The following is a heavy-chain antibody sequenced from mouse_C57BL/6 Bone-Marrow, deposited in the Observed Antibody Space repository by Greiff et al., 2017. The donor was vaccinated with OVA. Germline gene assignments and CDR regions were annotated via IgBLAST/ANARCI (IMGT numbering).Heavy chain of an antibody. V-gene: IGHV5-17*01. J-gene: IGHJ3*01. CDR2: ISSGSSTI. CDR1: GFTFSDYG. CDR3: ARPGLRQGFAY. D-gene: IGHD2-12*01. Sequence: EVKLVESGGGLVKPGGSLKLSCAASGFTFSDYGMHWVRQAPEKGLEWVAYISSGSSTIYYADTVKGRFTISRDNAKNTLFLQMTSLRSEDTAMYYCARPGLRQGFAYWGQGTLVTVSA.